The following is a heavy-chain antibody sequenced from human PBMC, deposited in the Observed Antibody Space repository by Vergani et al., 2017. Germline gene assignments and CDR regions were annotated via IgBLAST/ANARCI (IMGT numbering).Heavy chain of an antibody. CDR2: INPNSGGT. Sequence: QVQLVQSGAEVKKPGASVKVSCKASGYTFTDYFMHWVRQAPGQGLEWMGWINPNSGGTNYAQKFQGRVTMTRDTSISTAYMELSNLRSDDTAVYYCARVGTRSNGGYFDYWGQGTMVTVSS. CDR1: GYTFTDYF. CDR3: ARVGTRSNGGYFDY. V-gene: IGHV1-2*02. J-gene: IGHJ4*02.